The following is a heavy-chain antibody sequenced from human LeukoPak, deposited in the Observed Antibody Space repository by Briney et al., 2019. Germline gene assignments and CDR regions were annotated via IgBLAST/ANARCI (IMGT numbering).Heavy chain of an antibody. V-gene: IGHV1-46*01. CDR1: GYTFTSYY. CDR3: ARDLSTGLDSVWLNY. J-gene: IGHJ4*02. D-gene: IGHD5-18*01. CDR2: INPSGGST. Sequence: GASVKVSCKASGYTFTSYYMHWLRQAPGQGLEWMGIINPSGGSTSYAQKFQGRVTMTRDTSTSTVYMELSSLRSEDTAVYYCARDLSTGLDSVWLNYWGQGTLVTVSS.